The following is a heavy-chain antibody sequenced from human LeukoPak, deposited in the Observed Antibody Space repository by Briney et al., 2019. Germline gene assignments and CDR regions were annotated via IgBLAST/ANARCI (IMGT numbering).Heavy chain of an antibody. CDR2: ISYDGSNK. CDR1: GFTFSSYG. D-gene: IGHD6-19*01. Sequence: GGSLRLSCAASGFTFSSYGMHWVRQAPGKGLEWVAVISYDGSNKYYADSVKGRFTISRDNSKNTLYLQMNSLRAEDTAVYYCAKDSSSGSIGGWFDPWGQGTLVTVSS. J-gene: IGHJ5*02. V-gene: IGHV3-30*18. CDR3: AKDSSSGSIGGWFDP.